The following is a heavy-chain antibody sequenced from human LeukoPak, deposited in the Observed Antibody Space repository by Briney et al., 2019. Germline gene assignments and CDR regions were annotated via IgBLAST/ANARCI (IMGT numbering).Heavy chain of an antibody. Sequence: GGSLRLSCAASEFSVSTDYMSWVRQAPGKGLEWGSVIYSGGTTHYADSVKGRFTISRDNSKHTLYLQMNSLRAEDTAVYYCARASSVVVPAASAFDIWGQGTMVAVSS. CDR1: EFSVSTDY. V-gene: IGHV3-53*01. CDR3: ARASSVVVPAASAFDI. D-gene: IGHD2-2*01. J-gene: IGHJ3*02. CDR2: IYSGGTT.